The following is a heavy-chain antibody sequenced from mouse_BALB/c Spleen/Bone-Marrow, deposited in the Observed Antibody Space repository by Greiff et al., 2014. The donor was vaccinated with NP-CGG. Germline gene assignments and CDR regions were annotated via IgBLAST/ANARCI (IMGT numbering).Heavy chain of an antibody. Sequence: EVKLVESGGGLVQPGGSLKLSCAASGFTFSSYGMSWVRQTPDKRLELVASINSNGGSTYYPDSVKGRFTISRDNAKNILSLQMSSLKSEDTAMYYCARGNYGNYVDYFDYWGQGTTLTVSS. CDR3: ARGNYGNYVDYFDY. CDR2: INSNGGST. CDR1: GFTFSSYG. J-gene: IGHJ2*01. D-gene: IGHD2-1*01. V-gene: IGHV5-6-3*01.